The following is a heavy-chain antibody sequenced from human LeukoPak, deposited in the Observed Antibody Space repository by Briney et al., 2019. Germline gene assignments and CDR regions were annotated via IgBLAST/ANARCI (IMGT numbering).Heavy chain of an antibody. CDR3: AKDRIIGLGQWEHTSFDY. Sequence: GGSLRLSCAASGFTFSSYAMSWVRQAPGKGLEWVSAISGSGGSTYYADSVKGRFTISRDNSKNTLYLQMNSLRAEDTAVYYCAKDRIIGLGQWEHTSFDYWGQGTLVTVSS. CDR2: ISGSGGST. CDR1: GFTFSSYA. D-gene: IGHD1-26*01. J-gene: IGHJ4*02. V-gene: IGHV3-23*01.